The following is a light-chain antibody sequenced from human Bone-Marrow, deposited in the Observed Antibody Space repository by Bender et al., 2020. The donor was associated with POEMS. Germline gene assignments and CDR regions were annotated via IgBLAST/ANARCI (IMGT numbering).Light chain of an antibody. CDR1: KLGNSY. CDR3: QVWDSSSDQWV. V-gene: IGLV3-1*01. CDR2: EDD. J-gene: IGLJ3*02. Sequence: SFELTQPPSVSVSPGQTASITCSGDKLGNSYAYWYQQKPGQSPVLVIFEDDKRPSGIPERFSGSNSGDTATLTLSRVEAGDEADYYCQVWDSSSDQWVFGGGTKLTVL.